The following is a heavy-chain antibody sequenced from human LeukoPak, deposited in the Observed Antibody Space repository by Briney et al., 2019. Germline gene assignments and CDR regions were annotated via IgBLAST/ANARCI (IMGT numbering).Heavy chain of an antibody. D-gene: IGHD3-22*01. V-gene: IGHV4-30-4*07. J-gene: IGHJ6*03. CDR2: ISYSGST. CDR3: ARGGYYYDSSGYFPSMDV. CDR1: GGSISSGGYS. Sequence: NSSETLSLTCAVSGGSISSGGYSWSWIRQPPGKGLEWIGYISYSGSTYNNPSLKSRVSISVDTSKNQFSLKLSSVTAADTAVYYCARGGYYYDSSGYFPSMDVWGKGTTVTVSS.